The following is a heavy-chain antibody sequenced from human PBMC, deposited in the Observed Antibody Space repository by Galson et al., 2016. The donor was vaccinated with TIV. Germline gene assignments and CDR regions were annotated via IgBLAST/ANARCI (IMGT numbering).Heavy chain of an antibody. J-gene: IGHJ6*02. D-gene: IGHD1-26*01. CDR2: IYNSGDT. Sequence: SLRLSCAASGLDVSINYMSWVRQPPGKRLECVSLIYNSGDTYYPDSVKGRFTVSRDNSKNTLYLQMNSLRVEDTALYYCARDRIVDATYYFYYYGLDVWARGPRSPSP. V-gene: IGHV3-66*03. CDR1: GLDVSINY. CDR3: ARDRIVDATYYFYYYGLDV.